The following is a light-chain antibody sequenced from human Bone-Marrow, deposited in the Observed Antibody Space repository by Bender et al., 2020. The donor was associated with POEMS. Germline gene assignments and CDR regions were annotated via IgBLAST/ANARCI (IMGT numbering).Light chain of an antibody. J-gene: IGLJ3*02. CDR2: SSH. Sequence: QSVLTQPPSASGTPGQRVTISCSGGSSNIGAHAVNWYQHLPGTAPKLLIYSSHRRPSEVPDRFSGSSSGNPASLTITGVQAEDEADYYCSSRDYGGNHWVFGGGTKLTVL. V-gene: IGLV1-44*01. CDR1: SSNIGAHA. CDR3: SSRDYGGNHWV.